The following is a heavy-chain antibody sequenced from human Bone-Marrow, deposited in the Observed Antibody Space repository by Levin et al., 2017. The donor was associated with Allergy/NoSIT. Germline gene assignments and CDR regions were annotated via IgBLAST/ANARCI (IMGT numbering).Heavy chain of an antibody. J-gene: IGHJ5*02. Sequence: PSETLSLTCPVSGGSIRDSSSFWAWIRQSPGKGLEWIGSIYYSGTTYDNPSLRSRVTISVDRSENSFSLRLSSVTAADTAVYYCVRGKSITAWNYFDPWGQGSLVIVSS. D-gene: IGHD1-7*01. CDR1: GGSIRDSSSF. CDR2: IYYSGTT. CDR3: VRGKSITAWNYFDP. V-gene: IGHV4-39*02.